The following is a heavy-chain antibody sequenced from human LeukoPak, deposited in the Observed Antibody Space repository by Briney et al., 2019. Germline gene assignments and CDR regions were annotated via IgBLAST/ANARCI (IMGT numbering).Heavy chain of an antibody. V-gene: IGHV4-38-2*02. J-gene: IGHJ4*02. Sequence: NPSETLSLTCTVSGYSISSGYYWGWIRPPPGKGLEWIGSIYHSGSTNYNPSLKSRVTISVDTSKNQFSLKLSSVTAADTAVYYCARGEKAAPFRGGGQGTLVTVSS. CDR3: ARGEKAAPFRG. CDR1: GYSISSGYY. CDR2: IYHSGST. D-gene: IGHD6-13*01.